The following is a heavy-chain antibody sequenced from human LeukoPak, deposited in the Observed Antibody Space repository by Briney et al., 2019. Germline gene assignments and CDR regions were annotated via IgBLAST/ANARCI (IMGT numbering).Heavy chain of an antibody. CDR1: GFTFSDYY. CDR2: ISSSSGYT. Sequence: GGSLRLSCAASGFTFSDYYMSWIRQAPGKGLEWVSYISSSSGYTTYADSVKGRFTISRDNAKNSLYLQMNSLRVEDTAVYYCARDGGWTGAEYFQHWGQGTLVTVSS. J-gene: IGHJ1*01. V-gene: IGHV3-11*05. D-gene: IGHD6-19*01. CDR3: ARDGGWTGAEYFQH.